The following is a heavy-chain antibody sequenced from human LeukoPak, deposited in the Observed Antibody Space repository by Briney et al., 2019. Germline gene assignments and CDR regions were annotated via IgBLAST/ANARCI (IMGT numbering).Heavy chain of an antibody. Sequence: GASVKASCKASGYTFTSYGISWVRQAPGQGLEWMGWISAYNGNTNYAQKLRGRVTMTTDTSTSTAYMELRSLRSDDTAVYYCARVKGGSSWNYYYYYMDVWGKGTTVTISS. CDR1: GYTFTSYG. D-gene: IGHD6-13*01. J-gene: IGHJ6*03. V-gene: IGHV1-18*01. CDR2: ISAYNGNT. CDR3: ARVKGGSSWNYYYYYMDV.